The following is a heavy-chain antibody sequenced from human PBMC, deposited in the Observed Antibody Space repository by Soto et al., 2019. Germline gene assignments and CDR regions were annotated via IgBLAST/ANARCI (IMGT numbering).Heavy chain of an antibody. Sequence: GGSLRLSCAASGFTFDDYAMHWVRQAPGKGLEWVSGISWNSGSIGYADSVKGRFTISRDNAKNSLYLQMNSLRAEDTALYYCAKDNSDYYYDSSGHQHFDYWGQGTLVTVSS. CDR2: ISWNSGSI. J-gene: IGHJ4*02. CDR3: AKDNSDYYYDSSGHQHFDY. CDR1: GFTFDDYA. V-gene: IGHV3-9*01. D-gene: IGHD3-22*01.